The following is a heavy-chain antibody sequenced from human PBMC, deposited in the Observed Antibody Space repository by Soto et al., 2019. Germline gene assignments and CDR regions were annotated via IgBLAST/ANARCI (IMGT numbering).Heavy chain of an antibody. CDR3: ARAGGLGAVAADY. D-gene: IGHD6-19*01. J-gene: IGHJ4*02. CDR1: GGSISCGGYS. Sequence: SETLSLTCAVSGGSISCGGYSWSWIRQPPGKGLEWIGYIYHSGSTYYNPSLKSRVTISVDRSKNQFSLKLSSVTAADTAVYYCARAGGLGAVAADYWGQGTLVTVSS. CDR2: IYHSGST. V-gene: IGHV4-30-2*01.